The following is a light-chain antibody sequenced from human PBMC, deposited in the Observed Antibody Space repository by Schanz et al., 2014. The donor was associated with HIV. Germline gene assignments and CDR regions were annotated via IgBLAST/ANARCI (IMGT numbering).Light chain of an antibody. CDR3: AAWDDSLSGWV. Sequence: QSVLTQPPSVSGAPGQRVTISCTGTSSDIGAGYDVHWNQQLPGTAPKLLIYANINRPSGVPDRFSGSRSGTSASLAISGLRSEDESDYYCAAWDDSLSGWVFRGGTKLTVL. J-gene: IGLJ3*02. CDR1: SSDIGAGYD. CDR2: ANI. V-gene: IGLV1-40*01.